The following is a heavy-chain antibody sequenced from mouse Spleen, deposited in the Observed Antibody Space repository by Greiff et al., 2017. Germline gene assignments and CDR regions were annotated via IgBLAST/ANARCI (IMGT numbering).Heavy chain of an antibody. CDR1: GYTFTDYN. CDR2: INPVTGGA. J-gene: IGHJ3*01. CDR3: ARSSSFTY. Sequence: VQLKQSGPELVKPGASVKIPCKASGYTFTDYNMDWVKQSHGKSLEWIGDINPVTGGAVYNQKFKVRATLTIDKSSSTAYMELRSLTSEDTAVYYCARSSSFTYWGQGTLVTVSA. V-gene: IGHV1-18*01.